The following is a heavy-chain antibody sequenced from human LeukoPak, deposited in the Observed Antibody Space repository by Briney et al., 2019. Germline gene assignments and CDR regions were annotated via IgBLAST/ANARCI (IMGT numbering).Heavy chain of an antibody. D-gene: IGHD3-10*01. V-gene: IGHV4-39*07. Sequence: SETLSLTCTVSGDSLGSTTYYWGWIRQPPGKGLEWIGTIYHSGSTYYNPSLKSRVTISVDTSKNQFSLKLSSVTAADTAVYYCAAHGSGNYGDWFDPWGQGTLVTVSS. CDR1: GDSLGSTTYY. CDR3: AAHGSGNYGDWFDP. J-gene: IGHJ5*02. CDR2: IYHSGST.